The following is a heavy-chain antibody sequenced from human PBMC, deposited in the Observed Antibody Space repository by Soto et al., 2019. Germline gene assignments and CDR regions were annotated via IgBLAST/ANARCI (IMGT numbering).Heavy chain of an antibody. D-gene: IGHD6-6*01. Sequence: SETLSLTCAVYGGSFSGYYWSWIRQPPGKGLEWIGEINHSGSTNYNPSLKSRVTISVDTSKNQFSLKLSSVTAADTAVYYCAREIAARHWFDPWGQGTLVTVSS. V-gene: IGHV4-34*01. J-gene: IGHJ5*02. CDR2: INHSGST. CDR3: AREIAARHWFDP. CDR1: GGSFSGYY.